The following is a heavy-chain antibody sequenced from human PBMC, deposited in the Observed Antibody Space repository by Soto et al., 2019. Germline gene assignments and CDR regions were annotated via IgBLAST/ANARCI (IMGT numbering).Heavy chain of an antibody. V-gene: IGHV3-30*04. CDR1: GFTFSSYA. J-gene: IGHJ4*02. Sequence: QVQLVESGGGVVQPGRSLRLSCAASGFTFSSYAMHWVRQAPGKGLEWVALISYDASNKDYADSVKGRFTISRDNSKNTLYLQMNSLRVEDTAVYYCARDRWGTVTTPFEYWGQGTLVTASS. D-gene: IGHD4-17*01. CDR2: ISYDASNK. CDR3: ARDRWGTVTTPFEY.